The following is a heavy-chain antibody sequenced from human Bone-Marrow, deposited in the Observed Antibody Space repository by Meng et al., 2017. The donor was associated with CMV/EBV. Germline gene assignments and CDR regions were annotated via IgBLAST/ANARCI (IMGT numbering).Heavy chain of an antibody. D-gene: IGHD2-2*01. Sequence: VQLPQWGAGLLKPSETLSLTCAVYGGSFSGYYWSWIRQPPGKGLEWIGEINHSGSTNYNPSLKSRVTISVDTSKNQFSLKLSSVTAADTAVYYCARGYCSSTSCLIDYWGQGTLVTVPS. CDR1: GGSFSGYY. CDR2: INHSGST. V-gene: IGHV4-34*01. J-gene: IGHJ4*02. CDR3: ARGYCSSTSCLIDY.